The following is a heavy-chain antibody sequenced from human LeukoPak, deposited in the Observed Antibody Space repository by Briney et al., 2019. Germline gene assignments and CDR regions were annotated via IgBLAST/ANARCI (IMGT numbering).Heavy chain of an antibody. Sequence: PGGSLRLSCAASGFTVRSNYMTWVRQAPGKGLEWVSVMYSGDSTYYDDSVKGRFTISRDNSKNTLDLQMNSLRDEDTGVYHCARADGYSSWFVHWGQGTLVTVSS. D-gene: IGHD5-18*01. CDR1: GFTVRSNY. CDR2: MYSGDST. V-gene: IGHV3-53*01. J-gene: IGHJ5*02. CDR3: ARADGYSSWFVH.